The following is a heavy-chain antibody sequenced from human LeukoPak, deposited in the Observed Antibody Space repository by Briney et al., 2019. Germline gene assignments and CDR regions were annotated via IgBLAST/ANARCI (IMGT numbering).Heavy chain of an antibody. D-gene: IGHD6-19*01. CDR1: GFTFSSYA. CDR2: ISSRGDST. V-gene: IGHV3-23*01. Sequence: FTFAASGFTFSSYAMSWVRQVPGRGLEWVSTISSRGDSTYVADSVKGRFTISRDNSKNSLYLQMNTVRAEDTAVYYCVKGPRPDITVAHTVENWGQGTLVTVSS. CDR3: VKGPRPDITVAHTVEN. J-gene: IGHJ4*02.